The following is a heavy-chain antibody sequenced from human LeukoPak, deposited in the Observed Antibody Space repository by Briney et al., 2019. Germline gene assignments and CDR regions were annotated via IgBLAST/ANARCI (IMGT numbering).Heavy chain of an antibody. CDR2: LSADGSHK. CDR1: GFKFSSYG. D-gene: IGHD6-13*01. J-gene: IGHJ4*02. CDR3: AKGGVSDRGSWYGDYFDY. Sequence: GRSLRLSCEASGFKFSSYGMHWVRQAPGKGLEWVAVLSADGSHKQFADAVKDRFAISRDNSKETLYLQMNGLRSEDTAIYYCAKGGVSDRGSWYGDYFDYWSQGTLVTVSS. V-gene: IGHV3-30*18.